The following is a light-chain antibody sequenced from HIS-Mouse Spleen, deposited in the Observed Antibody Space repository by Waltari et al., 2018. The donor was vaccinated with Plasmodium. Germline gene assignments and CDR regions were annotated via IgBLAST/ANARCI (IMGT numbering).Light chain of an antibody. V-gene: IGKV1-8*01. J-gene: IGKJ4*01. CDR3: QQYYSYLLT. CDR2: AAS. Sequence: AIRMTQSPSSFSASPGDRVTITCRASPGISSYLAWYQQKPGKAPKLLIYAASTLQSGVPSRFSGSGAGTDFTLTISCLQSEDFATYYCQQYYSYLLTFGGGTKVEIK. CDR1: PGISSY.